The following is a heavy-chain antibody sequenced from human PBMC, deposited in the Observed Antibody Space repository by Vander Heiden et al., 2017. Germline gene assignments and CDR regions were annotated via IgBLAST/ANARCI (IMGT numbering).Heavy chain of an antibody. J-gene: IGHJ4*02. CDR2: ISSSGSTI. CDR3: ARDRSAGYYGNNDY. V-gene: IGHV3-48*02. CDR1: GFPFGSFS. D-gene: IGHD3-22*01. Sequence: EVQLVESGGGLVQPGGSLRLSCAAAGFPFGSFSMNWVRQTPGRGLEWVSYISSSGSTIYYADSVKGRFTISRDNAKNSLHLQMNSLRDEDTALYYCARDRSAGYYGNNDYWGQGTLVTVSS.